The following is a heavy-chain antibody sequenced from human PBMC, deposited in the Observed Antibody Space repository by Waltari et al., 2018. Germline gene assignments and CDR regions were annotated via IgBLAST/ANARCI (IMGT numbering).Heavy chain of an antibody. CDR2: INAGNGNT. CDR1: GYTVTSYA. J-gene: IGHJ4*02. Sequence: QVQLVQSGAEVKKPGASVKVSCKASGYTVTSYARHWVRQAPGQRLEWMGWINAGNGNTKYSHKFQGRVTITRDTSASTAYMDLSSLRSEDTAVYYCARDPIGSSAGYYFDYWGQGTLVTVSS. D-gene: IGHD1-26*01. V-gene: IGHV1-3*01. CDR3: ARDPIGSSAGYYFDY.